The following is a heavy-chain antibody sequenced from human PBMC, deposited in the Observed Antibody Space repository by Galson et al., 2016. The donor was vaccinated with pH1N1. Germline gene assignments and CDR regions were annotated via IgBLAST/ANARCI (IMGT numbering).Heavy chain of an antibody. V-gene: IGHV3-9*01. D-gene: IGHD5-12*01. CDR3: VKDIVSSGYDFTFDQ. Sequence: SLRLSCAASGFLFSDYAMHWVRQAPGKALEWVSGIAWNSGIIGYADSVKGRFTISRDNAKNSLYLQMNALRPEDTALYHCVKDIVSSGYDFTFDQWGQGILVTGSS. J-gene: IGHJ4*02. CDR1: GFLFSDYA. CDR2: IAWNSGII.